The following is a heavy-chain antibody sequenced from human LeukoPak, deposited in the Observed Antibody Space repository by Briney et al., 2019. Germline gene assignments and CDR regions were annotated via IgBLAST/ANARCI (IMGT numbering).Heavy chain of an antibody. CDR1: GFTFSSYW. Sequence: PGGSLRLSCAASGFTFSSYWMSWVRQAPGKGLEWVANIKQDGSEKYYVDSVNGRFTISRDNAKNSLYLQMNSLRAEDTAVYYCARARPFIAAAGTAKYYFDYWGQGTLVTVSS. CDR2: IKQDGSEK. CDR3: ARARPFIAAAGTAKYYFDY. V-gene: IGHV3-7*04. D-gene: IGHD6-13*01. J-gene: IGHJ4*02.